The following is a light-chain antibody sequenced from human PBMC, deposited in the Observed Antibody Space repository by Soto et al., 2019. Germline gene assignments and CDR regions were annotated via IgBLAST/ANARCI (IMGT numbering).Light chain of an antibody. CDR2: EVS. CDR3: SSYTSSSFVV. J-gene: IGLJ2*01. V-gene: IGLV2-14*01. CDR1: SSDVGGYNY. Sequence: QCALTQPASVSGSPGQSITISCTGTSSDVGGYNYVSWYQQHPGKAPKLMIYEVSNWPSGVSNRFSGSKSGNTASLTISGLQAEDEADYYCSSYTSSSFVVFGGGTQLTVL.